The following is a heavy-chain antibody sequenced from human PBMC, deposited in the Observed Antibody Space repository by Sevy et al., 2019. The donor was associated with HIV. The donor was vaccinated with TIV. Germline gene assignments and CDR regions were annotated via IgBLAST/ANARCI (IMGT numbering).Heavy chain of an antibody. CDR1: GGSISSSSYY. Sequence: SETLSLTCTVSGGSISSSSYYWGWIRQPPGKGLEWIGSIYYSWSTYYNPSLKSRVTLSGDTSKNQFSLKVSSVTAADKAVYYWAGGGDYYYGSGERRAREYFQNWGQGTLVTVSS. V-gene: IGHV4-39*01. CDR3: AGGGDYYYGSGERRAREYFQN. J-gene: IGHJ1*01. D-gene: IGHD3-10*01. CDR2: IYYSWST.